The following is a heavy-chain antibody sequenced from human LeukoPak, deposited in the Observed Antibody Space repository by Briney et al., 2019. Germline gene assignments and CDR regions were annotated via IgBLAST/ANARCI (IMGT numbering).Heavy chain of an antibody. CDR3: ARDPGGVVPAVLGYYYGMDV. Sequence: SVTVSCTASGGTFISYTISWVRQAPGQGREWMGRIIPILGIANYAQKFQGRVTITADKSTSTAYMELSSLRSEDTAVYYCARDPGGVVPAVLGYYYGMDVWGQGTTVTVSS. V-gene: IGHV1-69*04. J-gene: IGHJ6*02. D-gene: IGHD2-2*01. CDR1: GGTFISYT. CDR2: IIPILGIA.